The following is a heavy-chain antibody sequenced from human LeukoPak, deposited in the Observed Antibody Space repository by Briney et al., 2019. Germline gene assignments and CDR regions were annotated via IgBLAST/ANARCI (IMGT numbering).Heavy chain of an antibody. J-gene: IGHJ4*02. CDR1: GFTFSSYG. Sequence: GGTLRLSCAASGFTFSSYGMSWVRQAPGKGLEWVSAISGSGGSTYYADSVKGRFTISRDNSKNTLYLQMNSLRAEDTAVYYCAKGPSPSTGYYYYFDYWGQGTLATVSS. V-gene: IGHV3-23*01. CDR2: ISGSGGST. CDR3: AKGPSPSTGYYYYFDY. D-gene: IGHD3-22*01.